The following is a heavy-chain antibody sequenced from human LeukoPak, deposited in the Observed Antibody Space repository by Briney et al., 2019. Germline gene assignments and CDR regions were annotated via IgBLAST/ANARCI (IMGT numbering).Heavy chain of an antibody. CDR1: GFTLSSNS. D-gene: IGHD3-10*01. CDR3: ARDLDGSGRAFDF. Sequence: SGGSLRLSCAASGFTLSSNSMNRVRQAPGKGLEWVSYISSSTTTIHYADSVKGRFTISRENAKNPLYLQMNSLRDEDTAVYYCARDLDGSGRAFDFWGQGALVTVSS. V-gene: IGHV3-48*02. J-gene: IGHJ4*02. CDR2: ISSSTTTI.